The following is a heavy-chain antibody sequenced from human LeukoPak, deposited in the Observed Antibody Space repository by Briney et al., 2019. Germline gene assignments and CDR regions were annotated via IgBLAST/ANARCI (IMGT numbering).Heavy chain of an antibody. V-gene: IGHV3-30-3*01. Sequence: QPGRSLRLSCAASGFTFSSYAMHWVRQAPGKGLEWVAVISYDGSNKYYADSVKGRFTISRDNSKNTLYLQMNSLRAEDTAVYYCARDSWFDPWGQGTLVTVS. CDR2: ISYDGSNK. CDR3: ARDSWFDP. CDR1: GFTFSSYA. J-gene: IGHJ5*02.